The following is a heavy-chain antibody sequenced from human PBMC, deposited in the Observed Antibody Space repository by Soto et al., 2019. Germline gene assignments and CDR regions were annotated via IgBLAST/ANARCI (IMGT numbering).Heavy chain of an antibody. CDR1: GGTFSSYA. D-gene: IGHD6-6*01. CDR2: IIPIFGTA. J-gene: IGHJ6*02. Sequence: SVKVSCKASGGTFSSYAISWVRQAPGQGLEWMGGIIPIFGTANYAQKFQGRVTITADETTSTAYMELSSLRSEDTAVYYCARREYSSSSDHYYYGMDVWGQGTTVTVSS. CDR3: ARREYSSSSDHYYYGMDV. V-gene: IGHV1-69*13.